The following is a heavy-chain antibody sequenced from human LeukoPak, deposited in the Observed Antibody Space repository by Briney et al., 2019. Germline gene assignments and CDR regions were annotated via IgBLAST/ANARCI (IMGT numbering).Heavy chain of an antibody. Sequence: PGGSLRLSCAASGFTFSSYSMNWVRQAPGTGLEWVSSISSSSSYIYYADSVKGRFTISRDNAKNSLYLQMNSLRAEDMAVYYCASGRVINCSGGSCSYYFDYWGQGTLVTVSS. CDR3: ASGRVINCSGGSCSYYFDY. CDR1: GFTFSSYS. CDR2: ISSSSSYI. V-gene: IGHV3-21*01. J-gene: IGHJ4*02. D-gene: IGHD2-15*01.